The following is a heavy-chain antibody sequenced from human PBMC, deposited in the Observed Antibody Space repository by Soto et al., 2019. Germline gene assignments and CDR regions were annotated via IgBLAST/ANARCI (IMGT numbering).Heavy chain of an antibody. D-gene: IGHD6-19*01. CDR2: ISSNVVTT. J-gene: IGHJ4*02. CDR3: AKATSPGIAVAGNDY. CDR1: GFTFSSYA. V-gene: IGHV3-23*01. Sequence: GGSLRLSCAASGFTFSSYAMSWVRQAPGKGLEWVSGISSNVVTTYYADSVKGRFTISRDNSKSTLYLQMNNLRAEDTALYYCAKATSPGIAVAGNDYWGQGTLVTVSS.